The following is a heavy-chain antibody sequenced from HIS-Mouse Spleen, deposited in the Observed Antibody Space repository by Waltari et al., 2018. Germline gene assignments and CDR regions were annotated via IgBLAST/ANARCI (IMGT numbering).Heavy chain of an antibody. J-gene: IGHJ3*02. V-gene: IGHV3-74*01. D-gene: IGHD1-1*01. Sequence: EVQLVESGGGLVQPGGSLRLSGAASGFTFCSYWMRWVRQAPGKGLVWVSRINSDGSSTSYADSVKGRFTISRDNAKNTLYLQMNSLRAEDTAVYYCARDLELDAFDIWGQGTMVTVSS. CDR2: INSDGSST. CDR1: GFTFCSYW. CDR3: ARDLELDAFDI.